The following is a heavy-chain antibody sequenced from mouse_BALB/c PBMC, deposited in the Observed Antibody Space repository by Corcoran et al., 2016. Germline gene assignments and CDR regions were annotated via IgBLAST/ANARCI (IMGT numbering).Heavy chain of an antibody. J-gene: IGHJ3*01. CDR2: IDPANGNT. V-gene: IGHV14-3*02. CDR3: DWDVGIAY. Sequence: EVQLQQSGAELVNPGASVKLSCTASGFNIKDTYMHWVKQRPEQSLEWIGRIDPANGNTKYDPKFQGKATITADTSSNTAYLQLSSLTSEDTAVYYCDWDVGIAYWGQGTLVTVSA. CDR1: GFNIKDTY. D-gene: IGHD4-1*01.